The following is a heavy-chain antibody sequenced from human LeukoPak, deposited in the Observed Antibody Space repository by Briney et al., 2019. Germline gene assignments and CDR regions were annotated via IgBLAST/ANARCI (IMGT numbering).Heavy chain of an antibody. V-gene: IGHV4-61*01. J-gene: IGHJ4*02. CDR2: IYYGGST. D-gene: IGHD5-24*01. Sequence: PSETLSLTCTVSGGSVLSGTYYWSWVRQPPGKELEWIGYIYYGGSTKYIPSLETRVTISLDTPKNQLSLRLTSLTAADTAVYYCARVMVSMAAFDYWGQGAPVTVSS. CDR3: ARVMVSMAAFDY. CDR1: GGSVLSGTYY.